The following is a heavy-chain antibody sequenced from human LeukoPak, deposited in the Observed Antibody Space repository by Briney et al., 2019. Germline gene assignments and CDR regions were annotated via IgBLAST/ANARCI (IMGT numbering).Heavy chain of an antibody. CDR3: ARETYYYDSSEDPTDY. CDR1: GFTFSSYW. CDR2: INTDGSST. Sequence: PGGSLRLSCVASGFTFSSYWMHWVRQAPGKGLVWVSRINTDGSSTSYADSVKGRFTISRDNSKNTLYLQMNSLRAEDTAVYYCARETYYYDSSEDPTDYWGQGTLVTVSS. J-gene: IGHJ4*02. V-gene: IGHV3-74*01. D-gene: IGHD3-22*01.